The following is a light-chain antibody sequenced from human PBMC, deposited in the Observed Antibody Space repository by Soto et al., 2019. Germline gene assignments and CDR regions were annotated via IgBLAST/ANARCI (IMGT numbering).Light chain of an antibody. J-gene: IGKJ1*01. CDR2: AAS. CDR3: QQTYTTPRT. Sequence: DIQMTQSPSSLSASVGDRVTITCRASQSISNYLNWYQQKLGEAPKLLIYAASSLQSGVPSRFSGGASGTDFILTISSLQPGDFGTYYCQQTYTTPRTFGHGTKVDIK. CDR1: QSISNY. V-gene: IGKV1-39*01.